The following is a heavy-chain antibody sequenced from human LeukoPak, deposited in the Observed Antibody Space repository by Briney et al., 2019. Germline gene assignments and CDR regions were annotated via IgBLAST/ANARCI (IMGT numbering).Heavy chain of an antibody. J-gene: IGHJ4*02. CDR1: GGTFSSYA. CDR3: ARASDYDFWSGYFDY. V-gene: IGHV1-69*13. Sequence: ASVKVSCKASGGTFSSYAISWVRQAPGQGLEWMGGIIPIFGTANYAQKFQGRVTITADESTGTAYMELSSLRSEDTAVYYCARASDYDFWSGYFDYWGQGTLVTVSS. D-gene: IGHD3-3*01. CDR2: IIPIFGTA.